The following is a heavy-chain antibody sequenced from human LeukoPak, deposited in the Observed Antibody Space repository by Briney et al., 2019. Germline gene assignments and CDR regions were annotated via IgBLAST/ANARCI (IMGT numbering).Heavy chain of an antibody. D-gene: IGHD2-15*01. J-gene: IGHJ4*02. CDR1: GFTFSSYA. Sequence: GGSLRLSCAASGFTFSSYAMHWVRQAPGKGLEWVAVISYDGSNKYYADSVKGRFTISRDNSKNTLYLQMNSLRAEDTAVYYCARSDCSGGSCYGESFDYWGQGRVVTVSS. V-gene: IGHV3-30-3*01. CDR2: ISYDGSNK. CDR3: ARSDCSGGSCYGESFDY.